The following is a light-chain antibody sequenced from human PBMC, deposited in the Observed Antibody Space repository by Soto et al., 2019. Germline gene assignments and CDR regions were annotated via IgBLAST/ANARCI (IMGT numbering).Light chain of an antibody. J-gene: IGKJ3*01. CDR1: QSVNNRD. CDR2: GAL. CDR3: QQRSNWAPIT. Sequence: EIVLTQSPGTLSLSPGERVTLSCRASQSVNNRDLAWYQQKPGQAPRVLIYGALNRATGIPDRFSGSGSGTDFTLTISSLEPEDFAVYYCQQRSNWAPITFGPGTKVDFK. V-gene: IGKV3D-20*02.